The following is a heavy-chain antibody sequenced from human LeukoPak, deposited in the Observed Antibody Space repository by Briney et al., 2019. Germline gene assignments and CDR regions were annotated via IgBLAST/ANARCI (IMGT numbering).Heavy chain of an antibody. CDR3: ARGPGKASFDY. Sequence: GGSLRLSCAASGFTFSSYAMSWVRQAPGKGLECISGFSGSGGSTYYADSVKGRFTISRDKSNNTLSLQMNSLRAEDTAVYYCARGPGKASFDYWGQGTLVTVSS. J-gene: IGHJ4*02. V-gene: IGHV3-23*01. CDR1: GFTFSSYA. D-gene: IGHD3-10*01. CDR2: FSGSGGST.